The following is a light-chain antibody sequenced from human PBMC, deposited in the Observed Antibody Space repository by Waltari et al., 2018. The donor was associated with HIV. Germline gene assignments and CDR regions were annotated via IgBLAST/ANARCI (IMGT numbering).Light chain of an antibody. CDR2: SNN. Sequence: HSVLTQPPSASGAPGQKLLLSCSGTRTNPRRNLGYWYQQPPGQAPKLLIYSNNQRPSGVPDRFSGFKSGTSASLAISGLRSEDEADYYCAAWDDNLSGWGFGGGSKRPIL. CDR1: RTNPRRNL. V-gene: IGLV1-47*02. J-gene: IGLJ3*02. CDR3: AAWDDNLSGWG.